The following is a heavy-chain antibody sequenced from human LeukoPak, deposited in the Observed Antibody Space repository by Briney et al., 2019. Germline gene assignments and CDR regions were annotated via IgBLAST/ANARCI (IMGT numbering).Heavy chain of an antibody. V-gene: IGHV1-18*01. Sequence: GASVKVSCKASGYTFTSYGISWVRQAPGQGLEWMGWISAYNGNTNYAQKLQGRVTMTTDTSTSTAYMELRSLRSDDTAVYYCAREIRYSELNWFDPWGQGTLVTVSS. CDR2: ISAYNGNT. D-gene: IGHD1-1*01. CDR3: AREIRYSELNWFDP. J-gene: IGHJ5*02. CDR1: GYTFTSYG.